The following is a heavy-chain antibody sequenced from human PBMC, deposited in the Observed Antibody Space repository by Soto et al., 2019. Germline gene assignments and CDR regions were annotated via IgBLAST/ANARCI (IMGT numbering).Heavy chain of an antibody. CDR3: AEDSYYQDSTGYYICVY. CDR2: ISYDGSNE. V-gene: IGHV3-30*18. Sequence: GPLRLSCAASVLPSSNYGMHWVRQAPGKGLEWVAHISYDGSNEHYVDSVKGRFTISRDNSKNTLYLQMTSLRAEDTAVYYCAEDSYYQDSTGYYICVYWGQGT. J-gene: IGHJ4*02. D-gene: IGHD3-22*01. CDR1: VLPSSNYG.